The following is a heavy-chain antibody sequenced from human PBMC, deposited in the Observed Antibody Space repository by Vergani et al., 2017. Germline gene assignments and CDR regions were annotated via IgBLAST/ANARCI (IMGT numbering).Heavy chain of an antibody. Sequence: QVQLQESGPGLVTPSQTLSLTCSVSGGSFSSDNVYWTWIRQPAGKGLEWIGRIYTSGSTEYNPSLNSRVTISIDTSKNQFSLNLSSVTAADTAVYYCARAQYYNWFDPWGQGRMVTVSS. CDR3: ARAQYYNWFDP. CDR2: IYTSGST. J-gene: IGHJ5*02. D-gene: IGHD3-10*01. CDR1: GGSFSSDNVY. V-gene: IGHV4-61*02.